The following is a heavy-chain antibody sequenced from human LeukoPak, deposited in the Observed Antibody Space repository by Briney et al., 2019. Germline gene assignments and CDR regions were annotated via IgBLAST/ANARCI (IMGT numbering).Heavy chain of an antibody. J-gene: IGHJ4*02. CDR2: IIPILGIA. CDR1: GGTFSSYT. Sequence: ASVKVSCKASGGTFSSYTISWVRQAPGQGLEWMGRIIPILGIANYAQKFQGRVTITADKPTSTAYMELSSLRSEDTAVYYCARDMVRGVITGYYFDYWGQGTLVTVSS. D-gene: IGHD3-10*01. V-gene: IGHV1-69*04. CDR3: ARDMVRGVITGYYFDY.